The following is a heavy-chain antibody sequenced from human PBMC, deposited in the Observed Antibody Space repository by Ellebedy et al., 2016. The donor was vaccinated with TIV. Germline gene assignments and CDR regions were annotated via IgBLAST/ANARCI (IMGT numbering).Heavy chain of an antibody. D-gene: IGHD3-3*01. CDR2: IYPGDSDT. CDR1: GYSFTSYW. Sequence: ASVKVSCKGSGYSFTSYWIGWVRQMPGKGLEWMGIIYPGDSDTRYSPSFQGQVTISADKSISTAYLQWSSLKASDTAMYYCARRFGSYYYFDFWGQGTLVTVSS. V-gene: IGHV5-51*01. CDR3: ARRFGSYYYFDF. J-gene: IGHJ4*02.